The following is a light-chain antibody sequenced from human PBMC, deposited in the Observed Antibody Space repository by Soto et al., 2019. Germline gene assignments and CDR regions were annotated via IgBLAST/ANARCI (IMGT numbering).Light chain of an antibody. Sequence: EIVLTQSPATLSSFPGDRVTLSCRASQDINTRLAWYQHRPGQAPRLLIYQTSLRAAGIPARFSASGSGTDCTLTISDVQPEDFALYYCHQRQSWPRTFGQGTKV. V-gene: IGKV3-11*01. CDR2: QTS. CDR1: QDINTR. J-gene: IGKJ1*01. CDR3: HQRQSWPRT.